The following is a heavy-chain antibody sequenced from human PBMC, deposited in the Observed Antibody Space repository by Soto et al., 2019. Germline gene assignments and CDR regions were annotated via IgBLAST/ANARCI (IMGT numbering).Heavy chain of an antibody. CDR1: GGTFSSYT. V-gene: IGHV1-69*10. CDR3: ARDRTAVAGTFDWFDP. J-gene: IGHJ5*02. D-gene: IGHD6-19*01. CDR2: IIPILGIA. Sequence: SVKVSCKASGGTFSSYTISWVRQAPGQGLEWMGGIIPILGIANYAQKFQGRVTITADKSTSTAYMELSSLRSEDTAVYYCARDRTAVAGTFDWFDPWGQGTLVTVSS.